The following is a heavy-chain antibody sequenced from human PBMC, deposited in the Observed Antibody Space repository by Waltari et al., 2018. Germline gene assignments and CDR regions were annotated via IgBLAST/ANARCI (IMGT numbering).Heavy chain of an antibody. J-gene: IGHJ5*02. CDR3: ARQPGYCSSGSCYSRWFDP. D-gene: IGHD2-15*01. Sequence: QLQLQESGPGLVKPSETLSLTCTVSGGSISSSSYYWGWIRQPPGKGLEWIGSIYYTKRTYYNPTLHSRVTISVATSKNQFSLKLSCGTAADTAVYYCARQPGYCSSGSCYSRWFDPWGQGTRVTVSS. V-gene: IGHV4-39*01. CDR2: IYYTKRT. CDR1: GGSISSSSYY.